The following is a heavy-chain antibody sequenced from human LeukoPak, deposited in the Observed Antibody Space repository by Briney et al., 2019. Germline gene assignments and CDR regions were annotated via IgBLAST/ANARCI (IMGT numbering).Heavy chain of an antibody. CDR1: GFTFDDYA. CDR2: ISWSSGSI. J-gene: IGHJ4*02. CDR3: ARGYYNDY. D-gene: IGHD3-9*01. V-gene: IGHV3-9*03. Sequence: GRSLRLSCAASGFTFDDYAMHWVRQAPGKGLEWVSGISWSSGSIGYADSVKGRFTISRDNAKNSLYLQMNSLRAEDMALYYCARGYYNDYWGQGTLVTVSS.